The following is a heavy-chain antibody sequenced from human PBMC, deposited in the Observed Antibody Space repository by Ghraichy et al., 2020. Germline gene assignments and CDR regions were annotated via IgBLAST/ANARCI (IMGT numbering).Heavy chain of an antibody. V-gene: IGHV4-34*01. CDR1: GGSFSGYY. CDR2: INHSGST. D-gene: IGHD3-22*01. CDR3: ARGLNSYDSSPNWFDP. Sequence: SETLSLTCAVYGGSFSGYYWSWIRQPPGKGLEWIGGINHSGSTNYNPSLKSRVTISVDTSKNQFSLTLSSVTAADTAVYYCARGLNSYDSSPNWFDPWGQGTLVTVSS. J-gene: IGHJ5*02.